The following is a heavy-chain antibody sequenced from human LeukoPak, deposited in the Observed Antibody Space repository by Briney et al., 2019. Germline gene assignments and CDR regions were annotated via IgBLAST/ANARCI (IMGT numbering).Heavy chain of an antibody. V-gene: IGHV3-30*18. CDR2: ISYDGSNK. J-gene: IGHJ4*02. D-gene: IGHD1-26*01. CDR3: AKALSIVGANRDY. Sequence: GGSLRLSCAASGFTFSSYGMHWVRQAPGKGLEWVAVISYDGSNKYYADSVKGRFTISRDNSKNTLYLQMNSLRAEDTAVHYCAKALSIVGANRDYWGQGTLVTVSS. CDR1: GFTFSSYG.